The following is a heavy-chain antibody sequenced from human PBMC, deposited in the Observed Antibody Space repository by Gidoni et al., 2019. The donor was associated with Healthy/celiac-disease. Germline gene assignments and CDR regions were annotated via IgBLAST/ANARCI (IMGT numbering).Heavy chain of an antibody. J-gene: IGHJ4*02. D-gene: IGHD2-8*01. Sequence: QVQLVQSGAEGKKPGASVQVSCKASGYTFTGYYMHWVRQAPGQGLEWMGWINPNCGGTNYAQKFQGRVTMTRDTSISTAYMELSRLRSDDTAVYYCARDIANGVCCPFDYWGQGTLVTVSS. CDR1: GYTFTGYY. CDR2: INPNCGGT. CDR3: ARDIANGVCCPFDY. V-gene: IGHV1-2*02.